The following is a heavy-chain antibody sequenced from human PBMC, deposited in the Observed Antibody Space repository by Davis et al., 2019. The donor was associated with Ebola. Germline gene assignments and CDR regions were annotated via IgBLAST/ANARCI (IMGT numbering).Heavy chain of an antibody. V-gene: IGHV3-23*01. J-gene: IGHJ4*02. CDR3: VRDVLPMRQLLPGY. CDR2: ISGSGNSV. Sequence: GESLKISCVASGFTFSNYAMSWVRQAPGKGLEWVSSISGSGNSVYYADSVKGQFTISRDNSKSTLFLQMNSLRVEDTAVYYCVRDVLPMRQLLPGYWGQGTLVTVSP. D-gene: IGHD2-2*01. CDR1: GFTFSNYA.